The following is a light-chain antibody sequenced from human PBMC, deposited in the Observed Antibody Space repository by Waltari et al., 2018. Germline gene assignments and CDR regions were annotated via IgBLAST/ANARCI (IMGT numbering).Light chain of an antibody. Sequence: SYELTQPPSVSVSPGQTARITCSGDALPKQYSFWYQQRSGQAPVVVIYKDTERPSGNLERFSGSSSGKRVPLTISGVQPEEEADYSCQSTDNRGTYVVFGGGTKLTVL. CDR3: QSTDNRGTYVV. CDR2: KDT. J-gene: IGLJ2*01. CDR1: ALPKQY. V-gene: IGLV3-25*02.